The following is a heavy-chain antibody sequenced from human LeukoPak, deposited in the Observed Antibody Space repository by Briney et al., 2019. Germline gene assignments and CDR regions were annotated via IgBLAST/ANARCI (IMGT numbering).Heavy chain of an antibody. CDR1: GGSFSGYY. CDR3: ARGDSSGYLYYFDY. Sequence: SETLSLTCAVYGGSFSGYYWSWIRQPRGKGLEWIGEINHSGSTNYNPSLKSRVTISVDTSKNQFSLKLSSVTAADTAVYYCARGDSSGYLYYFDYWGQGTLVTVSS. V-gene: IGHV4-34*01. D-gene: IGHD3-22*01. CDR2: INHSGST. J-gene: IGHJ4*02.